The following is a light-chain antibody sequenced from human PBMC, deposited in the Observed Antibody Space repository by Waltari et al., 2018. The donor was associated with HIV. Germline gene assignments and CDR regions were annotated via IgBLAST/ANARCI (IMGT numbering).Light chain of an antibody. Sequence: SSDLTQAPSLSVSPGQTASISCSGHELTNQYVHWYQEKAGQAPGLVISRDSERPLGIPERFSGSRSGSLATLTITGVLADDEADYYCQAAAPSGTSVTFGGGTKLTVL. CDR3: QAAAPSGTSVT. J-gene: IGLJ2*01. CDR1: ELTNQY. CDR2: RDS. V-gene: IGLV3-25*03.